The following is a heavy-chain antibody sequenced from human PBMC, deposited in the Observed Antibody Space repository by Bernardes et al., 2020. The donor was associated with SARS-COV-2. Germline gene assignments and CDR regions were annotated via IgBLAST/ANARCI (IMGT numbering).Heavy chain of an antibody. Sequence: ASVKVSCKASGYTLTHYYIHWVRQDPGQGFEWMGWINPSSGVTNYAQKFQGGVTMTRDTSISTAYMELSSLRADDTAVFYCARGPISSIDYWGQGSLVTVSS. CDR3: ARGPISSIDY. CDR1: GYTLTHYY. CDR2: INPSSGVT. J-gene: IGHJ4*02. D-gene: IGHD3-10*01. V-gene: IGHV1-2*02.